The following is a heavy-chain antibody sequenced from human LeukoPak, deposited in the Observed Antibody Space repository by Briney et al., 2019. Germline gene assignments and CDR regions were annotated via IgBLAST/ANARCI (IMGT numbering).Heavy chain of an antibody. CDR3: VRERYCSGTSCFELGY. Sequence: GGSLRLSCAASGFTFSSYWMHWVRQAPGKGLEWVSAISGSGGSPYHADSVKGRFTISRDNSKNTLLLQMNSLRAEDTAVYYCVRERYCSGTSCFELGYWGQGTLVTVSS. V-gene: IGHV3-23*01. D-gene: IGHD2-2*01. CDR1: GFTFSSYW. J-gene: IGHJ4*02. CDR2: ISGSGGSP.